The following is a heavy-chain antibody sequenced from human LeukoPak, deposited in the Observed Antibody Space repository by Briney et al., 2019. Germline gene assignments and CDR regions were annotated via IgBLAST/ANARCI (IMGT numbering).Heavy chain of an antibody. V-gene: IGHV7-4-1*02. D-gene: IGHD2-2*01. CDR2: INTNTGNP. CDR1: GYTFTSYA. J-gene: IGHJ5*02. Sequence: ASVKVSCKASGYTFTSYAMNWVRQAPGQGLEWMGWINTNTGNPTYAQGFTGRFVFSLDTSVSTAYLQISSLKAEDTAVYYCAGDTEYCSSTSCYYHWFDPWGQGTLVTVSS. CDR3: AGDTEYCSSTSCYYHWFDP.